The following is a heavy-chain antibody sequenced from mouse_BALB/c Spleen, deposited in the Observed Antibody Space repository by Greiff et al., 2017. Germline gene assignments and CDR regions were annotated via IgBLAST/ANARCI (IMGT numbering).Heavy chain of an antibody. CDR1: GYSITSDYA. CDR2: ISYSGST. Sequence: EVKLQESGPGLVKPSQSLSLTCTVTGYSITSDYAWNWIRQFPGNKLEWMGYISYSGSTSYNPSLKSRISITRDTSKNQFFLQLNSVTTEDTATYYCARGQGYDWYFDVWGAGTTVTVSS. J-gene: IGHJ1*01. CDR3: ARGQGYDWYFDV. V-gene: IGHV3-2*02. D-gene: IGHD2-2*01.